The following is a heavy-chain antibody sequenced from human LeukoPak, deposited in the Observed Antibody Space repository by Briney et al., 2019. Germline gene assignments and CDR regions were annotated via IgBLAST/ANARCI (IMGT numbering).Heavy chain of an antibody. Sequence: GRSQRLSCAASGFTFSSYAMHWVRQAPGKGLEWVAVISYDGSNKYYADSVKGRFTISRDNSKNTLYLQMNSLRAEDTAVYYCARERHYYDSSGYPDYWGQGTLVTVSS. D-gene: IGHD3-22*01. CDR2: ISYDGSNK. CDR3: ARERHYYDSSGYPDY. CDR1: GFTFSSYA. J-gene: IGHJ4*02. V-gene: IGHV3-30-3*01.